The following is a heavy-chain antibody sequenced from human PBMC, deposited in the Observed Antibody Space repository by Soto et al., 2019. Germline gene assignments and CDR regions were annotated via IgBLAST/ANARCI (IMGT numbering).Heavy chain of an antibody. Sequence: QVQLQESGPGLVKPSQTLSLTCTVSGGSISSGGYYWSWIRQHPGKGLEWIGYIYYSGSTYYNPSLKSRVTISVDTSKNQFSLKLSSVTAADTAMYYCRAAAVKYNWFDPWGQGTLVTVSS. CDR1: GGSISSGGYY. J-gene: IGHJ5*02. D-gene: IGHD6-13*01. CDR2: IYYSGST. V-gene: IGHV4-31*03. CDR3: RAAAVKYNWFDP.